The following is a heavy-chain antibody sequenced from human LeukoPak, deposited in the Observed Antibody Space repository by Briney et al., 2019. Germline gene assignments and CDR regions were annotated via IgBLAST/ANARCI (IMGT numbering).Heavy chain of an antibody. Sequence: GGSLRLSCAASGFTFSSYGMHWVRQAPGKGLEWVAVISYDGSNKYYADSVKGRFTISRDNSKNTLYLQMNSLRAEDTAVYYCAKDSSGCDYWGQGTLVTVSS. D-gene: IGHD6-19*01. V-gene: IGHV3-30*18. CDR3: AKDSSGCDY. CDR2: ISYDGSNK. CDR1: GFTFSSYG. J-gene: IGHJ4*02.